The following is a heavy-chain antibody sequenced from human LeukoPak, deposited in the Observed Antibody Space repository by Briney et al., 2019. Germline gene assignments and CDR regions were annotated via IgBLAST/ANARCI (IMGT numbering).Heavy chain of an antibody. D-gene: IGHD6-19*01. CDR2: FDPEDGET. Sequence: ASVKVSFKVSGYTLTELSMHRVRQAPGKGLEWMGGFDPEDGETIYAQKFQGRVTMTEDTSTDTAYMELSSLRSEDTAVYYCATSNKWLVKKYFDYWGQGTLVTVSS. CDR1: GYTLTELS. J-gene: IGHJ4*02. CDR3: ATSNKWLVKKYFDY. V-gene: IGHV1-24*01.